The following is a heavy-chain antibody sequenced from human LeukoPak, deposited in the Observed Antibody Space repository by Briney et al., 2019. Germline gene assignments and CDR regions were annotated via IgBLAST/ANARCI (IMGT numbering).Heavy chain of an antibody. CDR2: INHSGST. Sequence: SETLSLTCAVYGGSFSGYYWSWLRQPPGKGLEWIGEINHSGSTNYNPSLKSRVTISVDTSKNQFSLKLSSVTAADTAVYYCARANPRTTVNDFDYWGQGTLVTVSS. D-gene: IGHD4-17*01. CDR3: ARANPRTTVNDFDY. J-gene: IGHJ4*02. V-gene: IGHV4-34*01. CDR1: GGSFSGYY.